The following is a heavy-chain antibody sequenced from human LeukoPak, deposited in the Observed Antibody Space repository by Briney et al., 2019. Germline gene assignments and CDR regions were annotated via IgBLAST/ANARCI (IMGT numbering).Heavy chain of an antibody. CDR3: ARRLRQNLFDP. CDR2: IYYSGSS. D-gene: IGHD4-17*01. J-gene: IGHJ5*02. CDR1: GVSISSDY. V-gene: IGHV4-59*08. Sequence: SETLSLTCTASGVSISSDYWSWIRLPPGKGLEWIGYIYYSGSSNYNPSLKSRVTMSVDTSKNQFSLKLTSVTAADTAVYYCARRLRQNLFDPWGQGTLVTVSP.